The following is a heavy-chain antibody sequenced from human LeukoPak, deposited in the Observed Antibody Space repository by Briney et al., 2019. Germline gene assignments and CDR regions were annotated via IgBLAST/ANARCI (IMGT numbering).Heavy chain of an antibody. D-gene: IGHD2-21*02. CDR2: ISYDGSNK. CDR1: GFTFSSFG. Sequence: GRSLRLSCVASGFTFSSFGVHWVRQAPGKGLEWVAVISYDGSNKYYADSVKGRFTISRDNSKNTLYLQMNSLRAEDTAVYYCAKGKSDDYYYGMDVWGQGTTVTVSS. CDR3: AKGKSDDYYYGMDV. J-gene: IGHJ6*02. V-gene: IGHV3-30*18.